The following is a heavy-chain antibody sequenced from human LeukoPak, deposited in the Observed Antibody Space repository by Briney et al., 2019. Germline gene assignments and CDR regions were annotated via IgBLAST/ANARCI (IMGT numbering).Heavy chain of an antibody. CDR2: IYHSGST. CDR1: GYSISSGYY. CDR3: ARAILSQLWLPFFGWFDP. D-gene: IGHD5-18*01. Sequence: SETLSLTCTVSGYSISSGYYWGWIRQPPGKGLEWIGSIYHSGSTYYNPSLKSRVTISVDTSKNQFSLKLSSVTAADTAVYYCARAILSQLWLPFFGWFDPWGQGTLVTVPS. V-gene: IGHV4-38-2*02. J-gene: IGHJ5*02.